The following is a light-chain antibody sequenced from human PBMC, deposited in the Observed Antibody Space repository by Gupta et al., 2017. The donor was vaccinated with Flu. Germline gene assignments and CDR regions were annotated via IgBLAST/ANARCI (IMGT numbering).Light chain of an antibody. CDR2: ETS. CDR3: QQYYSSPHS. Sequence: DIQMTQSPFTLSASVGDRVTITCRASQSVSNWLAWYQQKPGKAPQLLIYETSTLERGVPSRFSGSRSGTEFTLTISSLQPDDVATYVCQQYYSSPHSFGQGTKLE. J-gene: IGKJ2*03. CDR1: QSVSNW. V-gene: IGKV1-5*03.